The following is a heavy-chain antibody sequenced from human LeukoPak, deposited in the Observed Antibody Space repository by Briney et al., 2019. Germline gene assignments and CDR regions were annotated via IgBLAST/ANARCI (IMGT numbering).Heavy chain of an antibody. J-gene: IGHJ3*02. CDR2: IYYSGST. Sequence: PGGSLRLSCTVSGFTVSSNSMSWVRQAPGKGLEWIGYIYYSGSTNYNPYLKSRVPISVDTSKNQFPLKLSSVTGADTDVYYWASETIFGVVTDAFDIWGQGTMVTAPS. V-gene: IGHV4-59*02. CDR3: ASETIFGVVTDAFDI. D-gene: IGHD3-3*01. CDR1: GFTVSSNS.